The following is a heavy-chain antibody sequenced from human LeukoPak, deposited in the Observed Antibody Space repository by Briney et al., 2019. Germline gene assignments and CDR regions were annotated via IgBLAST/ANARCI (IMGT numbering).Heavy chain of an antibody. J-gene: IGHJ4*02. D-gene: IGHD5-24*01. Sequence: SVKVSCKASGGTFSSYAINWVRQAPGQGLEWMGGIILIFGTANYAQKFQGRVTITTDESTSTAYMELSSLRSEDTAVYYCARGRWLQPWDYFDYWGQGTLVTVSS. CDR3: ARGRWLQPWDYFDY. CDR2: IILIFGTA. CDR1: GGTFSSYA. V-gene: IGHV1-69*05.